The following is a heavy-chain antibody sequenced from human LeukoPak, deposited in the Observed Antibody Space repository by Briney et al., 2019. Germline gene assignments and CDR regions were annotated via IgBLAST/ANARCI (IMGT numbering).Heavy chain of an antibody. J-gene: IGHJ3*02. D-gene: IGHD6-13*01. CDR3: AREAAGTSAVAFDI. Sequence: GASVKVSCKASGYTFTSYDINWVRQATGQGLEWMGWMNPNSGNTGYAQKFQGRVTMTRNTSISTAYMELSRLRSDDTAVYYCAREAAGTSAVAFDIWGQGTMVTVSS. CDR1: GYTFTSYD. CDR2: MNPNSGNT. V-gene: IGHV1-8*01.